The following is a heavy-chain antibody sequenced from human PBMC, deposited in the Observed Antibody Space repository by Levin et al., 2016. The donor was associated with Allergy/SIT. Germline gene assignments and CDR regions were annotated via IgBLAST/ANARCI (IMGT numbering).Heavy chain of an antibody. V-gene: IGHV1-24*01. Sequence: ASVKVSCKVSGYTLTELSMHWVRQAPGKGLEWMGGFDPEDGETIYAQKFQGRVTMTEDTSTDTAYMELSSLRSEDTAVYYCATLVVPAATTENWFDPWGQGTLVTVSS. CDR3: ATLVVPAATTENWFDP. J-gene: IGHJ5*02. CDR2: FDPEDGET. D-gene: IGHD2-2*01. CDR1: GYTLTELS.